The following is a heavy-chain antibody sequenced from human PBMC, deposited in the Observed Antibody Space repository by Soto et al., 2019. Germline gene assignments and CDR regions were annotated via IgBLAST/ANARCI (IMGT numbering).Heavy chain of an antibody. D-gene: IGHD5-12*01. CDR3: AKGIGSGYGWPFDY. Sequence: LXLSCAASGFTFSIYCMHWVRQAPGKGLEWVAVISYDGSNKYYADSVKGRFTISRDNSKNTLYLQMNSLRAEDTAVYYCAKGIGSGYGWPFDYSGQGTLVTVSS. V-gene: IGHV3-30*18. CDR2: ISYDGSNK. J-gene: IGHJ4*02. CDR1: GFTFSIYC.